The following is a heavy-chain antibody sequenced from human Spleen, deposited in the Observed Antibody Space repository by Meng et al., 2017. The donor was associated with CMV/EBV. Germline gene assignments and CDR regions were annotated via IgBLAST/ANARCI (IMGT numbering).Heavy chain of an antibody. Sequence: GESLKISCAASGFTFSSYAMSWVRQAPGKGLEWVSSISGSGVSTFYADSVKGHLTISRDNSKNTLYLQMNSLRAEDSALYYCAKDYVYHSLFFFDSWGQGTPVTVSS. CDR1: GFTFSSYA. D-gene: IGHD3-16*01. J-gene: IGHJ4*02. V-gene: IGHV3-23*01. CDR3: AKDYVYHSLFFFDS. CDR2: ISGSGVST.